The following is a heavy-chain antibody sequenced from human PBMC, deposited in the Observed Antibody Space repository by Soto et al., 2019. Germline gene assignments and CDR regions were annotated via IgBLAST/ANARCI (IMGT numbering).Heavy chain of an antibody. V-gene: IGHV3-23*01. D-gene: IGHD2-2*01. J-gene: IGHJ4*02. CDR3: AYLVVLNEYFDY. CDR1: GFTFSSYA. CDR2: ISGSGGST. Sequence: PGGSLRLSCAASGFTFSSYAMSWVRQAPGKGLEWVSAISGSGGSTYYADSVKGRFTISRDNSKNTLYLQMNSLRAEDTAVYYCAYLVVLNEYFDYWGQGTLVTVSS.